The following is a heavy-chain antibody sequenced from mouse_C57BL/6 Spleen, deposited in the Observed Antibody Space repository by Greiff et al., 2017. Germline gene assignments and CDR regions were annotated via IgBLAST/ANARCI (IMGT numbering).Heavy chain of an antibody. CDR2: IYPGDGDT. CDR1: GYAFSSSW. D-gene: IGHD2-4*01. J-gene: IGHJ2*01. V-gene: IGHV1-82*01. Sequence: QVQLKQSGPELVKPGASVKISCKASGYAFSSSWMNWVKQRPGKGLEWIGRIYPGDGDTNYNGKFKGKATLTADKSSSTAYMQLSSLTSEDSAVYFCARKELYDYDERYYFDYWGQGTTLTVSS. CDR3: ARKELYDYDERYYFDY.